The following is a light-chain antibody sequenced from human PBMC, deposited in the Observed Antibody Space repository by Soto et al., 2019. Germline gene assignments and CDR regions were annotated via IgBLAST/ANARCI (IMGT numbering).Light chain of an antibody. CDR3: QQSHSSPLS. Sequence: IQMTQSPSSLSASVGDRVTITCRASQSISRNLNWYQQKPGEAPELLIYTASNLQSGVPSRFSGSGSGTDFALTISSLQPEDSAVYYCQQSHSSPLSFGGGTKVDIK. CDR2: TAS. J-gene: IGKJ4*01. V-gene: IGKV1-39*01. CDR1: QSISRN.